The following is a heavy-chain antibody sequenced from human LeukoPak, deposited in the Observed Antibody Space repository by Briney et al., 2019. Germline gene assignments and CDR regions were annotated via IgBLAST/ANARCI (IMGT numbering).Heavy chain of an antibody. CDR3: AKDVSGSIDS. CDR2: ISGDGGRT. V-gene: IGHV3-43*02. CDR1: GFIFSDYN. D-gene: IGHD5/OR15-5a*01. Sequence: GGSLRLSCAASGFIFSDYNMYWVRQVPGKGLEWVSIISGDGGRTSYADSVKGRVTISRDNSKNSLYLQMNSLRTGDTAFYYCAKDVSGSIDSWGQGTLVTVSS. J-gene: IGHJ4*02.